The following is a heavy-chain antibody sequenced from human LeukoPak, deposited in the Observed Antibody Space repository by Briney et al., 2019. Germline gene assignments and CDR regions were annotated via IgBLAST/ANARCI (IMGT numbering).Heavy chain of an antibody. CDR1: GGSFSGYY. CDR2: INHSGST. CDR3: ARGAIGYSSSWYRYRLSTIFDY. Sequence: SETLSLTCAVYGGSFSGYYWSWIRQPPGKGLEWIGEINHSGSTNYNPSLKSRVTISVDTSKNQFSLKLSSVTAADTAVYYCARGAIGYSSSWYRYRLSTIFDYWGQGTLVTVSS. J-gene: IGHJ4*02. V-gene: IGHV4-34*01. D-gene: IGHD6-13*01.